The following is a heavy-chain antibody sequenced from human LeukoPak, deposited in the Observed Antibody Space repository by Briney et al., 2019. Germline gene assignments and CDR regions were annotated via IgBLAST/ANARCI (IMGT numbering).Heavy chain of an antibody. CDR1: GGSISSGGYY. CDR2: IYYSGST. D-gene: IGHD3/OR15-3a*01. J-gene: IGHJ6*03. CDR3: ARVRGLGYYYYYMDV. Sequence: PSETLSLTCTVSGGSISSGGYYWSWIRQHPGKGLEWIGYIYYSGSTYYNPSLKSRVTISVDTSKNQFSLKLSSVTAADTAVYYCARVRGLGYYYYYMDVWGKGTTVTVSS. V-gene: IGHV4-31*03.